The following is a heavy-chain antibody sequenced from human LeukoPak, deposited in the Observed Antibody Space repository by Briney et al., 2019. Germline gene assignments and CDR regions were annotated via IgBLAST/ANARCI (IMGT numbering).Heavy chain of an antibody. CDR2: ISYDGSNK. CDR3: ARPFPQLQGAFDV. V-gene: IGHV3-30*03. J-gene: IGHJ3*01. D-gene: IGHD2/OR15-2a*01. Sequence: PGRSLRLSCAASGFTFSSYGMHWVRQAPGKGLEWVAVISYDGSNKYYADSVKGRFTISRDNSKNTLYLQMNSLRAEDTAVYYCARPFPQLQGAFDVWGQGTMVTVSS. CDR1: GFTFSSYG.